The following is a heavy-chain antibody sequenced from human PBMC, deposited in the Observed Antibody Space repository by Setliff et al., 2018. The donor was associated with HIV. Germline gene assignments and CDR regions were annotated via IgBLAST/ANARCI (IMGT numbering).Heavy chain of an antibody. CDR3: ARHGYSSTWYKGGNWFDP. Sequence: SETLSLTCTVSGGSISSGSYYWSWIRQPAGKGLEWIGRIYTSGSTNYNPSLKSRVTISVDTSKTQFFLKLTSVTAADTAVYYCARHGYSSTWYKGGNWFDPWGQGILVTVSS. CDR1: GGSISSGSYY. J-gene: IGHJ5*02. CDR2: IYTSGST. D-gene: IGHD6-13*01. V-gene: IGHV4-61*02.